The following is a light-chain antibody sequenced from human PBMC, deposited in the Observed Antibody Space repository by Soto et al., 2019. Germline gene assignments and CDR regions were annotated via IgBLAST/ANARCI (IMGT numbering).Light chain of an antibody. CDR1: QSLSTN. Sequence: EVVMTQSPGTLSVSPGASATLSCRASQSLSTNLAWYQQKPGQVPRVLIYGASTRATDIPARFSGSGSGREFTLTIDSLQSEDFAVYYCQQYSYWPRTFGQGTKVDI. CDR3: QQYSYWPRT. CDR2: GAS. V-gene: IGKV3-15*01. J-gene: IGKJ1*01.